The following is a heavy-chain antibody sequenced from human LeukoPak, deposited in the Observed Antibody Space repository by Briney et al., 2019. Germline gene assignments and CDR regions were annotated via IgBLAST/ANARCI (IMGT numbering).Heavy chain of an antibody. Sequence: SETLSLTCTVSGASIRSDYWSWVRQPPGKGLEYIGYISYSGDTNSNPSLKSRVTISVDTSKNQFSLKLSSVTAADTAVYYCARGARAGYNLEPFDYWGQGTLVTVSS. D-gene: IGHD5-24*01. V-gene: IGHV4-59*08. CDR2: ISYSGDT. CDR1: GASIRSDY. J-gene: IGHJ4*02. CDR3: ARGARAGYNLEPFDY.